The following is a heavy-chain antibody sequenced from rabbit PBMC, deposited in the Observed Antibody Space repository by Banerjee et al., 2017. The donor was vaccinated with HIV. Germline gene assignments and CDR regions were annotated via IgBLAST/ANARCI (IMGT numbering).Heavy chain of an antibody. CDR3: ARDLAGVTGWNFGL. V-gene: IGHV1S45*01. J-gene: IGHJ4*01. CDR1: GFSFSIGYV. Sequence: QQQLVESGGGLVKPGASLTLTCKASGFSFSIGYVMCWVRQAPGKGLEWIACIYTDSDGTWYASWVNGRFTISKTSSTTVTLQMTSLTAADTATYFCARDLAGVTGWNFGLWGPGTLVTVS. D-gene: IGHD4-1*01. CDR2: IYTDSDGT.